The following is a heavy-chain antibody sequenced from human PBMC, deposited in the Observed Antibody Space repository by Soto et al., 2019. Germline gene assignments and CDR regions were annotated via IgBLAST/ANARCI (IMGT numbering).Heavy chain of an antibody. CDR3: ARDHSSWSPYYGMDV. J-gene: IGHJ6*02. CDR2: IYYSGST. D-gene: IGHD6-13*01. V-gene: IGHV4-59*01. CDR1: GGSISSYY. Sequence: PSETLSLTCTVSGGSISSYYWSWIRQPPGKGLEWIGYIYYSGSTNYNPSLKSRVTISVDTSKNQFSLKLSSVTAADTAAYYCARDHSSWSPYYGMDVWGQGTTVTVSS.